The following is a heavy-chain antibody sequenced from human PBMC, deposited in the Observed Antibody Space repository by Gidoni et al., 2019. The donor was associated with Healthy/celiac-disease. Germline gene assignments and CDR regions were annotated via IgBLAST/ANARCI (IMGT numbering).Heavy chain of an antibody. D-gene: IGHD6-13*01. CDR2: ISSSSSTI. V-gene: IGHV3-48*01. Sequence: EVQLVESGGGLVQPGGSLRLSCAASGFTFSSYSMNWVRQAPGKGLEWVSYISSSSSTIYYADSVKGRFTISRDNAKNSLYLQMNSLRAEDTAVYYCARVTAAAKGAPPAFDYWGQGTLVTVSS. J-gene: IGHJ4*02. CDR3: ARVTAAAKGAPPAFDY. CDR1: GFTFSSYS.